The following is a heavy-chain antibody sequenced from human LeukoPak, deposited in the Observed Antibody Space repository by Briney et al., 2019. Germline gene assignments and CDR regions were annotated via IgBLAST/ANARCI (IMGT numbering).Heavy chain of an antibody. D-gene: IGHD6-6*01. CDR1: GGSFSTYA. J-gene: IGHJ5*02. CDR3: ARRYSSSSPWLDP. Sequence: SVKVSCKASGGSFSTYAISWVRQAPGQGLEWMGGIIPIFATANYAQKFQGRVTITADESTSTAYMELSSLRSEDTAVYYCARRYSSSSPWLDPWGQGTLVTVSS. CDR2: IIPIFATA. V-gene: IGHV1-69*01.